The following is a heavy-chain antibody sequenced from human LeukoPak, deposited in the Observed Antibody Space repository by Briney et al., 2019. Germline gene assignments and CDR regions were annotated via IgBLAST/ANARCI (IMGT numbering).Heavy chain of an antibody. CDR1: GYTFTGYY. CDR3: ARDRVAVAGYFDY. D-gene: IGHD6-19*01. CDR2: INPNSGGT. V-gene: IGHV1-2*02. J-gene: IGHJ4*02. Sequence: ASVKVSCKASGYTFTGYYMHWVRQAPGQGLECMGWINPNSGGTNYAQKFQGRVTMTRDTSISTAYMELSRLRSDDTAVYYCARDRVAVAGYFDYWGQGTLVTVSS.